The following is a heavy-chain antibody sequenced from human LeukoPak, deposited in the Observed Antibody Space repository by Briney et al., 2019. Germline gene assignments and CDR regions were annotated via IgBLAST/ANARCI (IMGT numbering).Heavy chain of an antibody. Sequence: ASVKVSCKASGYIFTGYYMHWVRQAPGQGLEWMGWINPNSGDTNYAQKFQGRGTMTRDTSISTAYMELSRLRSDDTAVYYCARVRYRLAETYIDYWGQGTLVTVSS. CDR2: INPNSGDT. D-gene: IGHD3-16*01. CDR1: GYIFTGYY. CDR3: ARVRYRLAETYIDY. J-gene: IGHJ4*02. V-gene: IGHV1-2*02.